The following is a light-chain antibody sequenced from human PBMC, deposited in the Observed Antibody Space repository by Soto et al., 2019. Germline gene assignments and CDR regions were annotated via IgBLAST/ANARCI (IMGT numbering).Light chain of an antibody. CDR2: GAS. Sequence: EIVMTQSPATLSVSPGERATLSCRACQSGSSNLAWYQQKPGQAPRLLIYGASTRATGIPARFSGSGSGTEFTLTISSLQSEDFAVYYCQQYNNWPWTFGQGTKVDIK. CDR3: QQYNNWPWT. CDR1: QSGSSN. J-gene: IGKJ1*01. V-gene: IGKV3-15*01.